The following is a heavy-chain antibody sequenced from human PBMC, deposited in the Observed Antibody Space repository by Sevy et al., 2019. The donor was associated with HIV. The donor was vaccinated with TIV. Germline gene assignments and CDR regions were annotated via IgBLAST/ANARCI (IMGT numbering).Heavy chain of an antibody. CDR3: ATTREYYEDSSGYLDF. CDR1: GKTLSELS. D-gene: IGHD3-22*01. J-gene: IGHJ4*02. V-gene: IGHV1-24*01. CDR2: FDPEDGET. Sequence: ASVKVSSKVSGKTLSELSMHWVRQAPGKGLEWMGRFDPEDGETIYAQKFQGRVTLTEDTSTDTAYMELRSLKSEDTAVYYCATTREYYEDSSGYLDFWGQGTLVTVSS.